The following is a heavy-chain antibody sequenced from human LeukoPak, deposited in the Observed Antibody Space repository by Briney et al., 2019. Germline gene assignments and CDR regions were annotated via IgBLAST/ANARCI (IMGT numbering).Heavy chain of an antibody. CDR3: IPPAAGLYRTISTEYFHH. CDR1: GFTFSDYY. D-gene: IGHD2-2*01. Sequence: PGGSLRLSCAASGFTFSDYYMRWIRQAPGKGLEGGSCISSSGTIIKFGDSVKGRFTISRDNANKSVYLRMNSLRVEDTATYYCIPPAAGLYRTISTEYFHHWGQGALVTVSS. CDR2: ISSSGTII. V-gene: IGHV3-11*04. J-gene: IGHJ1*01.